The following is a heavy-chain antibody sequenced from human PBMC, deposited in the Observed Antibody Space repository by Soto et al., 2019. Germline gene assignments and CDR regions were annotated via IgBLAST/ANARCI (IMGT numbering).Heavy chain of an antibody. Sequence: EVQLVQSGAEVKKPGESLRISCKGSGYNFTSYWIILVRQMPGKGLEWMGNIDPTDSFTNYSPSFQGHVTISTDKSMSTAYLQWGTLKASDTAMYYCARRGYDFWSGLDVWGQGTTVTISS. CDR3: ARRGYDFWSGLDV. J-gene: IGHJ6*02. D-gene: IGHD3-3*01. CDR1: GYNFTSYW. V-gene: IGHV5-10-1*03. CDR2: IDPTDSFT.